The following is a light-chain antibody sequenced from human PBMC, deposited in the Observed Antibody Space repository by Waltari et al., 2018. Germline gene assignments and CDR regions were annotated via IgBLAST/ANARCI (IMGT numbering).Light chain of an antibody. Sequence: QSVLIQPPSASATPGQSVYIPCSGSRANSGANNVNWYTQGPGAAPKPPIYTNDQRPSGVSDRFSAFKSGTSASLAISGLQSEDEGDYYCATWDDSLNGPVFGGGTKLTVL. V-gene: IGLV1-44*01. CDR2: TND. CDR3: ATWDDSLNGPV. CDR1: RANSGANN. J-gene: IGLJ2*01.